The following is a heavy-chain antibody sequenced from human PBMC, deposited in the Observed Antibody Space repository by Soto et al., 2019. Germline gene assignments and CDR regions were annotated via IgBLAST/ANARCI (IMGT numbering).Heavy chain of an antibody. Sequence: QVQLVQSGAEVKKPGASVKVSCKASGYTFTSYGISGVRQAPGQGLEWMGWISAYNGNTNYAQKLQGRVTMTTDTSTSTAYMELRSLRSDDTAVYYCARADSSGYSFLSWFDPWGQGTLVTVSS. CDR1: GYTFTSYG. CDR2: ISAYNGNT. D-gene: IGHD3-22*01. J-gene: IGHJ5*02. CDR3: ARADSSGYSFLSWFDP. V-gene: IGHV1-18*01.